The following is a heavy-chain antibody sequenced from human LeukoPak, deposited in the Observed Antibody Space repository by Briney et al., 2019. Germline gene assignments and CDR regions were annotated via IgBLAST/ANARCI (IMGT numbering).Heavy chain of an antibody. CDR1: GGSFSGYY. J-gene: IGHJ4*02. D-gene: IGHD5-24*01. CDR3: ARGVELKEFDY. V-gene: IGHV4-34*01. CDR2: INHSGST. Sequence: PSETLSLTCAVYGGSFSGYYWSWIRQPPGKGLEWIGEINHSGSTNYNPSLKSRVTISVDTSKNQFSLKLSSVTAADTAVYYCARGVELKEFDYWGQGTLVTVSS.